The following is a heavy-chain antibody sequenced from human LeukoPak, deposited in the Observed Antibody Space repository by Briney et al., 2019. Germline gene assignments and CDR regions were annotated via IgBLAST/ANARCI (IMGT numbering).Heavy chain of an antibody. D-gene: IGHD2-2*01. CDR2: IGAYNGNT. CDR3: ARDVGDIVTIPAAISVP. CDR1: GYTFSSYG. V-gene: IGHV1-18*01. J-gene: IGHJ5*02. Sequence: ASVKVSCKASGYTFSSYGISWVRQAPGQGLEWMGWIGAYNGNTNYAQMVQGRGTMTTDTSTSTAYMEVRSLRSDDTAMYYCARDVGDIVTIPAAISVPWGQGTLVTVSS.